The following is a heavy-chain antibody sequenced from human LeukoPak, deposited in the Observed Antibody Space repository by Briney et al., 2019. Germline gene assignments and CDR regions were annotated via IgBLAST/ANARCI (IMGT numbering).Heavy chain of an antibody. CDR1: GYSFTTYW. D-gene: IGHD4-17*01. CDR3: ARRTVTTTADY. CDR2: IYPGDSDT. J-gene: IGHJ4*02. V-gene: IGHV5-51*01. Sequence: GESLKISCKSSGYSFTTYWIAWVRQMPGKGLEWMGIIYPGDSDTRYSPSFQGQVTISADKSISTAYLQWSSLKASDTAMYYCARRTVTTTADYWGQGTLVTVSS.